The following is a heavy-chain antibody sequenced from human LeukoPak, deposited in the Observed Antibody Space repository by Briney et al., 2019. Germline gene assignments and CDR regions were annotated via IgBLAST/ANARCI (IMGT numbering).Heavy chain of an antibody. CDR2: MNPNSGNT. D-gene: IGHD3-10*01. J-gene: IGHJ4*02. Sequence: ASVKVSCKATGYTFTSYDINWVQQATGQGLEWMGWMNPNSGNTGYAQKFQGRVTMTRNTSISTAYMELSSLRSEDTAVYYCARGKRFGELTDYWGQGTLVTVSS. CDR3: ARGKRFGELTDY. CDR1: GYTFTSYD. V-gene: IGHV1-8*01.